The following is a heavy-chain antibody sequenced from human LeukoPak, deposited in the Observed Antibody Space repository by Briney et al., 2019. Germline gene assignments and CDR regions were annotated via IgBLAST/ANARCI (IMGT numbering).Heavy chain of an antibody. Sequence: ASVKISCKVSRHTLTEVLIHWVRQTPGEGLEWMGGFDPVDGETIYAQTFQGRVYMTEDTSTDTANMELSSLRSEDTAVYYCATGGTDSYGDTTYHTFDYWGQGTLLTVSS. CDR1: RHTLTEVL. V-gene: IGHV1-24*01. D-gene: IGHD3-10*01. CDR2: FDPVDGET. CDR3: ATGGTDSYGDTTYHTFDY. J-gene: IGHJ4*02.